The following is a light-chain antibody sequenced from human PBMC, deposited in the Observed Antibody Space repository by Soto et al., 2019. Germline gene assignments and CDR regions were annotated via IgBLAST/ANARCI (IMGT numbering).Light chain of an antibody. V-gene: IGKV1-5*01. Sequence: DIQMTQSPSTLSASVGDRVTITCRASQRISRWLAWFQQKPGKPPKLLIYAASSLESGVPSRFSGSGSGTEFALTIISLQPDDFATYYCQQYKSLYTFGQGTKLEIK. CDR2: AAS. CDR3: QQYKSLYT. CDR1: QRISRW. J-gene: IGKJ2*01.